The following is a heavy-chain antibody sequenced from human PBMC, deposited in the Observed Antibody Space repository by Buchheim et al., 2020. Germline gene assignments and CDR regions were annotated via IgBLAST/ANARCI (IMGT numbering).Heavy chain of an antibody. D-gene: IGHD4-23*01. V-gene: IGHV1-69*08. J-gene: IGHJ4*02. CDR2: IIPILGIA. Sequence: QVQLVQSGAEVKKPGSSVKVSCKASGCTFSSYTISWVRQAPGQGLEWMGRIIPILGIANYAQKFQGRVTITADKSTSPAYMELSSLRSEDTAVYYCAREAGTVVTPGGFDYWGQGTL. CDR3: AREAGTVVTPGGFDY. CDR1: GCTFSSYT.